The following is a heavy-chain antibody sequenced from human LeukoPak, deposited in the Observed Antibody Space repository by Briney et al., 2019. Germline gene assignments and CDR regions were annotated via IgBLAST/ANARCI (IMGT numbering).Heavy chain of an antibody. CDR1: GGSISSSSYY. CDR3: ASELRNWFDP. V-gene: IGHV4-39*07. J-gene: IGHJ5*02. CDR2: IYYSGST. D-gene: IGHD4-17*01. Sequence: PSETLSLTCTVSGGSISSSSYYRGWIRQPPGKGLEWIGSIYYSGSTYYNPSLKSRVTISVDTSKNQFSLKLSSVTAADTAVYYCASELRNWFDPWGQGTLVTVSS.